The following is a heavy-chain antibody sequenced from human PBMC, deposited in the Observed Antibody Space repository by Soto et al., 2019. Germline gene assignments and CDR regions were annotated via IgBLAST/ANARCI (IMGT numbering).Heavy chain of an antibody. V-gene: IGHV4-39*01. D-gene: IGHD2-21*02. CDR1: GGSSSSNSYY. CDR3: ARLFQDDDCIQV. CDR2: IYYSGST. Sequence: PSETVSVTCIVSGGSSSSNSYYWGWIRQPPGKGLEWIGSIYYSGSTYYNPSLKSRVPISGDTSKNQFSLKLSSVTAADTAVYYCARLFQDDDCIQVWVKVSTVIVSS. J-gene: IGHJ6*04.